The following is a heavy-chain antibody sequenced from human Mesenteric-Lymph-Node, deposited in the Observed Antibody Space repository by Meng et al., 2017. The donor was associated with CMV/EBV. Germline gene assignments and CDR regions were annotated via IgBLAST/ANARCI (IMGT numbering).Heavy chain of an antibody. CDR1: GFTVSSNY. D-gene: IGHD1-26*01. Sequence: GESLKISCAVSGFTVSSNYLSWVRQAPGEGLEWVSVIYDSGVTDYANSVKGRFTISRDNAKNTLYLEMNSLRAEDTAVYYCARGLRDTYGRALDIWGQGTMVTVSS. CDR2: IYDSGVT. CDR3: ARGLRDTYGRALDI. V-gene: IGHV3-53*01. J-gene: IGHJ3*02.